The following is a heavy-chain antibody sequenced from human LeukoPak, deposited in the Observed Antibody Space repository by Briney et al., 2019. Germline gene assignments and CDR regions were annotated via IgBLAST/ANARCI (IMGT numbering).Heavy chain of an antibody. V-gene: IGHV1-18*01. Sequence: ASVNVSCKSSGYTFTSYGISWVRQAPGQGLEWMGWISAYNGNTNYAQKLQGRVTMTTDTSTSTAYMELRSLRSDDTAVYYCARSGAVVVVAVPRFQHWGQGTLVTVSS. CDR1: GYTFTSYG. CDR3: ARSGAVVVVAVPRFQH. D-gene: IGHD2-15*01. CDR2: ISAYNGNT. J-gene: IGHJ1*01.